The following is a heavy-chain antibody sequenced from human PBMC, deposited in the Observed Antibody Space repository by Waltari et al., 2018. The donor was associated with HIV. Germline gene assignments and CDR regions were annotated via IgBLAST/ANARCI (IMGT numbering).Heavy chain of an antibody. Sequence: EVQLVESGGGLVQPGGSLRLSCAASGFPFSSYSMTWVRQASGKGLDRVSYIIVSSRSIYEAELVKGRFTLSRDNAKISLCLRMSSLRAEDTAVYYGAGEVWNENDYYYYGMDVWGQGTTVTVSS. V-gene: IGHV3-48*01. D-gene: IGHD1-1*01. J-gene: IGHJ6*02. CDR3: AGEVWNENDYYYYGMDV. CDR1: GFPFSSYS. CDR2: IIVSSRSI.